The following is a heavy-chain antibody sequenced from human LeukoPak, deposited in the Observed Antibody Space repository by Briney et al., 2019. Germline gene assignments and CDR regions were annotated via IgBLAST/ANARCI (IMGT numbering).Heavy chain of an antibody. CDR2: IYYSGST. V-gene: IGHV4-59*01. CDR3: ARDHRAHYDFWSGPSGYFDY. Sequence: PSESLSLTCTVSGGSISSYYWSWIRQPPGKGLEWVGYIYYSGSTNYNPSLKSRVTISVGTSKNQFSLKLSSVTAADTAVYYCARDHRAHYDFWSGPSGYFDYWGQGTLVTVSS. D-gene: IGHD3-3*01. J-gene: IGHJ4*02. CDR1: GGSISSYY.